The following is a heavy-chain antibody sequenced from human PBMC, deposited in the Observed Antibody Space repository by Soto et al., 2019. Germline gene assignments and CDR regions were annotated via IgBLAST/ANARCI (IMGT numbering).Heavy chain of an antibody. D-gene: IGHD1-1*01. V-gene: IGHV4-30-4*01. Sequence: SETLSLTCTVSGGSISSGDYYWSWIRQPPGKGLEWIGYIYYSGSTYYNPSLKSRVTISVDTSKNQFSLKLSSVTAADTAVYYCARDPDATGTTFDYWGQGTLVTVSS. CDR2: IYYSGST. CDR3: ARDPDATGTTFDY. CDR1: GGSISSGDYY. J-gene: IGHJ4*02.